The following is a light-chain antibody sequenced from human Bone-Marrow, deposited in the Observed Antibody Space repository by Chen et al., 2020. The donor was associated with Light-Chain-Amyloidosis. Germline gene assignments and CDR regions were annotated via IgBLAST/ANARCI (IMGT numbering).Light chain of an antibody. CDR2: AVR. V-gene: IGLV2-14*01. CDR1: SGDVGTYNY. CDR3: SSFTSSSSYV. J-gene: IGLJ1*01. Sequence: QSALTQPAYVSGSPGQSITISCTGTSGDVGTYNYVSWYQQHPGKAPKVMIYAVRNRPSGVSKRFSGSKSGNTASLTISVLQAEDEADYYCSSFTSSSSYVFGPGTKVTVL.